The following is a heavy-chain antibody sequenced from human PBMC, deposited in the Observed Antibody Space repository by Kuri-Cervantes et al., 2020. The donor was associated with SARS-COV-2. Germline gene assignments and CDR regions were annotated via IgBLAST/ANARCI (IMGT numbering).Heavy chain of an antibody. CDR2: ISGSGDST. Sequence: GESLKISCAASGFSFSSYAMSWVRQAPGKGLEWVSSISGSGDSTYYGDSVKGRFTISRDDSKNTLFLQMNSLRAEDTAVYYCARDRRYYDFWSGYGNTGDLYYYYYYMDVWGKGTTVTVSS. CDR3: ARDRRYYDFWSGYGNTGDLYYYYYYMDV. CDR1: GFSFSSYA. V-gene: IGHV3-23*01. D-gene: IGHD3-3*01. J-gene: IGHJ6*03.